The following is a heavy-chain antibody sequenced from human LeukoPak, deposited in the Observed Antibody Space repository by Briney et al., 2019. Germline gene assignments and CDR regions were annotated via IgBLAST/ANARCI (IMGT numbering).Heavy chain of an antibody. J-gene: IGHJ4*02. D-gene: IGHD5-12*01. CDR2: MSASSVTF. Sequence: TGGSLRLSCEDSGFTFSSYSMTWVRQVPGRGLEWIAYMSASSVTFYYADSVRGRFPISRDNARNSLFLQMNSLTVGDTAVYYCARSLSGYDPLSAFWGQGTLVTVSS. CDR1: GFTFSSYS. V-gene: IGHV3-48*04. CDR3: ARSLSGYDPLSAF.